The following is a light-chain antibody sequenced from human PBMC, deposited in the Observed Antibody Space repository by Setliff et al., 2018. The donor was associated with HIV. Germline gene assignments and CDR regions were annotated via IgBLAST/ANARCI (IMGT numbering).Light chain of an antibody. CDR2: QAS. CDR1: SGDVGRYNL. Sequence: QSVLTQPASVSGSPGQSITISCTGTSGDVGRYNLVSWYQQQPGKPPKLMIYQASKRPSGVSNRFSGSKSGNTASLTISGLQAEDEAEYYCCSNTGSNTYVFGTATKVTVL. CDR3: CSNTGSNTYV. V-gene: IGLV2-23*01. J-gene: IGLJ1*01.